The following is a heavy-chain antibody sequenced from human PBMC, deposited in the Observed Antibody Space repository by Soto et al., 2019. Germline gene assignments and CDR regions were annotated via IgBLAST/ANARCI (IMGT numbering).Heavy chain of an antibody. V-gene: IGHV4-59*01. CDR3: ARMRTTVTTRVNGMDV. D-gene: IGHD4-17*01. J-gene: IGHJ6*02. CDR1: GGSISSYY. CDR2: IYYSGST. Sequence: SETLSLTCTVSGGSISSYYWSWIRQPPGKGLEWIGNIYYSGSTNYNPSLKSRVTISVDTSKNQFSLKLSSVTAADTAVYYCARMRTTVTTRVNGMDVWGQGTTVTVSS.